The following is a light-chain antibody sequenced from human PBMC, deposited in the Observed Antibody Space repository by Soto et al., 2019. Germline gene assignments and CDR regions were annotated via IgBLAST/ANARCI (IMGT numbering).Light chain of an antibody. Sequence: QSVLSQPPSASGTPGQRVTISCSGTSSNIGRNTVSWYQQLPGTAPRLLIYYNDRWPSGVPDRFSGSKSGTSASLAISGIQSEEEAVYYCATWEDSVDNVVFGGGTKLTVL. CDR2: YND. CDR3: ATWEDSVDNVV. V-gene: IGLV1-44*01. J-gene: IGLJ2*01. CDR1: SSNIGRNT.